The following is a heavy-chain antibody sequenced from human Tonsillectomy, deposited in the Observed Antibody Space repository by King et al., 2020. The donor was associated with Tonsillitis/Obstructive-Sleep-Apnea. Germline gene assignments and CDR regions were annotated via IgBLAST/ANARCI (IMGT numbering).Heavy chain of an antibody. CDR1: GGTFSSYA. Sequence: QLVQSGAEVKKPGSSVKVSCKASGGTFSSYAISWVRQAPGQGLEWMGGIIPILGIANYAQKFQGRVSITADKSTSTAYMELSSLRSEDTAVYYCARWAGLVGATYFDYWGQGTLVTVSS. J-gene: IGHJ4*02. V-gene: IGHV1-69*10. D-gene: IGHD1-26*01. CDR2: IIPILGIA. CDR3: ARWAGLVGATYFDY.